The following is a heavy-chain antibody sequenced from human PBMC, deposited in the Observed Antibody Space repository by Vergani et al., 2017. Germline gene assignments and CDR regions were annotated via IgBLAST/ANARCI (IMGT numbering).Heavy chain of an antibody. J-gene: IGHJ6*03. CDR2: IYYSGST. V-gene: IGHV4-31*03. Sequence: QLQLQESGSGLVKPSQTLSLTCTVSGGSISSGGYYWSWIRQHPGKGLEWIGYIYYSGSTYYNPSLKSRVTISVDTSKNQFSLKLSSVTAADTAVYYCARGLGVAADLYYMDVWGKGTTVTVSS. D-gene: IGHD6-13*01. CDR1: GGSISSGGYY. CDR3: ARGLGVAADLYYMDV.